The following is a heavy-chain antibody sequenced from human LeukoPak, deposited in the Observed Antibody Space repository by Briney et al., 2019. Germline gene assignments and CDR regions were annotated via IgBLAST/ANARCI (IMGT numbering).Heavy chain of an antibody. CDR1: GFTFSSYA. D-gene: IGHD3-22*01. V-gene: IGHV3-23*01. CDR2: ISGSGGST. Sequence: GGSLRLSCAASGFTFSSYAMSWVRQAPGKGLEWVSAISGSGGSTYYADSVKGRFTISRDNSKNTLYLQMNSLRAEDTAVYYCARDWGVYDSSGYYNYWGQGTLVTVSS. CDR3: ARDWGVYDSSGYYNY. J-gene: IGHJ4*02.